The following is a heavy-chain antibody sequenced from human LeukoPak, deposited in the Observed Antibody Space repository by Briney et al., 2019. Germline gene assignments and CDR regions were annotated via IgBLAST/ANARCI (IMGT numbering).Heavy chain of an antibody. CDR3: ATGASKVTTDFANY. CDR1: GYSFTNYW. CDR2: IDPRDSYT. Sequence: GDSLTISCEGSGYSFTNYWISWVRQMPGKGLEWMGRIDPRDSYTKYSPSFEGHVTISVDKSISTVFLQWNSLKASDSAMYYCATGASKVTTDFANYWGQGTQVAVSS. V-gene: IGHV5-10-1*01. J-gene: IGHJ4*02. D-gene: IGHD4-17*01.